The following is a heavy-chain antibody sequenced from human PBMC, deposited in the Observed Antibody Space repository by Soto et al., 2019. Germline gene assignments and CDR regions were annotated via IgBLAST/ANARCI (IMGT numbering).Heavy chain of an antibody. CDR2: ISYDGSNK. CDR3: AKGRLMTTVNY. D-gene: IGHD4-17*01. V-gene: IGHV3-30*18. J-gene: IGHJ4*02. CDR1: GFTFSSYG. Sequence: GGSLRLSCAASGFTFSSYGMHWVRQAPGKGLEWVAVISYDGSNKYYADSVKGRFTISRDNSKNTLYLQMNSLRAEDTAVYYCAKGRLMTTVNYWGQGTLVTVSS.